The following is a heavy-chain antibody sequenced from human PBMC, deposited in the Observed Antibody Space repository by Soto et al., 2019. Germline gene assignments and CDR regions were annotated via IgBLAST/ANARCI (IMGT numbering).Heavy chain of an antibody. D-gene: IGHD3-10*01. CDR2: ISGSGGST. J-gene: IGHJ4*02. CDR3: VARGVIIKYYFDY. Sequence: EVQLLESGGGLVQPGGSLRLSCAASGFTFSSYAMSWVRQAPGKGLEWVPAISGSGGSTYYADSVKGRFTISRDNSKNTLYLQMNSLRAEDTAVYYCVARGVIIKYYFDYWGQGTLVTVSS. CDR1: GFTFSSYA. V-gene: IGHV3-23*01.